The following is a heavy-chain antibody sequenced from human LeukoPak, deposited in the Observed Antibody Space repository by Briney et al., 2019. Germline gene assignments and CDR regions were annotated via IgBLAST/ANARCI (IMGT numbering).Heavy chain of an antibody. CDR3: AKDKAVAGVFDY. V-gene: IGHV3-23*01. CDR1: GFTFTNYG. J-gene: IGHJ4*02. CDR2: ISGNST. D-gene: IGHD6-19*01. Sequence: PGGSLRLSCAASGFTFTNYGLTWGRQVPGKGLQWVSSISGNSTYYADSVKGRFTIFRDTSKNTLYLQMNSLRAEDTAVYYCAKDKAVAGVFDYWGQGTLVTVSS.